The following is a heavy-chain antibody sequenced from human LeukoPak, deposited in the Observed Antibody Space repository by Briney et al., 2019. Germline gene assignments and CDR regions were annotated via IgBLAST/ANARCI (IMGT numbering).Heavy chain of an antibody. CDR1: GFTFSSYA. CDR2: INQDGSEK. D-gene: IGHD2-15*01. J-gene: IGHJ4*02. Sequence: GGSLRLSCAASGFTFSSYAMHWVRQAPGKGLEWVANINQDGSEKDYVDSLKARFTISRDDAKKSLYLQMYSLRAEYTAVYYCARVPVVVAATSVSFDYWGQGTLVTVSS. V-gene: IGHV3-7*01. CDR3: ARVPVVVAATSVSFDY.